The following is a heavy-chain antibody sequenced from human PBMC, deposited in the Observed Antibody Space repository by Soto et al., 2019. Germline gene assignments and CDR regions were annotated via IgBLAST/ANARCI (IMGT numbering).Heavy chain of an antibody. CDR1: GFTFSSYA. CDR3: AREGVAIGYCSSTSCPFDY. J-gene: IGHJ4*02. Sequence: GGSLRLSCAASGFTFSSYAMHWVRQAPGKGLEWVAVISYDGSNKYYADSVKGRFTISRDNSKNTLYLQMNSLRAEDTAVYYCAREGVAIGYCSSTSCPFDYWGQGTQVTVSS. D-gene: IGHD2-2*01. CDR2: ISYDGSNK. V-gene: IGHV3-30-3*01.